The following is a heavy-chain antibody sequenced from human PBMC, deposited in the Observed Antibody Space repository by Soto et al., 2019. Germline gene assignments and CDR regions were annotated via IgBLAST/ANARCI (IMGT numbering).Heavy chain of an antibody. CDR3: ARERRDGSGSYYYYYYYMDG. V-gene: IGHV4-34*01. Sequence: SETLSLTCAVYGGSFSGYYWSWILQPPGKGLEWIGEINHSGSTNYNPSLKSRVTISVDTSKNQFSLKLSSVTAADTAVYYCARERRDGSGSYYYYYYYMDGWGKRTTVTVSS. D-gene: IGHD3-10*01. J-gene: IGHJ6*03. CDR1: GGSFSGYY. CDR2: INHSGST.